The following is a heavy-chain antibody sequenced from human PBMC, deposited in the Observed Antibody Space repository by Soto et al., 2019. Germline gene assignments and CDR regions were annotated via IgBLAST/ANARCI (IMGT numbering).Heavy chain of an antibody. V-gene: IGHV2-5*02. CDR2: IYWDDDK. CDR1: GFSLSTSGVG. Sequence: QITLKESGPTLVKPTQTLTLTCTFSGFSLSTSGVGVGWIRQPPGKALEWLALIYWDDDKRYSPSLKSRLTIPKDTSKNQVVLTMTNMDPVDTATYYCAHRQGIQLWSGVFDPWGQGTLVTVSS. D-gene: IGHD5-18*01. J-gene: IGHJ5*02. CDR3: AHRQGIQLWSGVFDP.